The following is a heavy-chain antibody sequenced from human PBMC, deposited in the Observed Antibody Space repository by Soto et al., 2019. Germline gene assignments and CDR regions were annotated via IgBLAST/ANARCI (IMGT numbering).Heavy chain of an antibody. CDR3: ACSSTYGFLFI. J-gene: IGHJ4*02. CDR1: GGSFSAYY. D-gene: IGHD3-10*01. Sequence: SETLSLTCAVYGGSFSAYYWSWIRQPPGKGLEWIGEINHSGGTSYNPSLKSRVTISVDTSKNQFSLKLSSVTAADTSVYYCACSSTYGFLFIWGQGTRGTVSS. CDR2: INHSGGT. V-gene: IGHV4-34*01.